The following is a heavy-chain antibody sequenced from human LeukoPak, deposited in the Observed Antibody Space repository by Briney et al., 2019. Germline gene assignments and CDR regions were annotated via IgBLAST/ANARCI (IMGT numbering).Heavy chain of an antibody. CDR1: GFTFTSSA. CDR3: ARDFLAFTSIYGMDV. V-gene: IGHV1-58*02. Sequence: SVKVSCKASGFTFTSSAMQWVRQARGQRLEWIGWIVVGSGNTNYAQKFQERVTITRDMSTSTAYMELSSLRAEDTAVYYCARDFLAFTSIYGMDVWGKGTTVTVSS. CDR2: IVVGSGNT. J-gene: IGHJ6*04.